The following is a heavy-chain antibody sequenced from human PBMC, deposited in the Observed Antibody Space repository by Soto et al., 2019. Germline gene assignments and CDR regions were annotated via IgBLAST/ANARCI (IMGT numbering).Heavy chain of an antibody. CDR1: ESTVSRDW. CDR3: SGGVGDAF. J-gene: IGHJ4*02. V-gene: IGHV3-7*04. D-gene: IGHD3-16*01. Sequence: EVHLVESGGGLVQTGGSLRLSCAIFESTVSRDWMNWVRQAPGKGLEWVAHINQDGSEKYYVDSVKGRFTISRDNAKKSRDLQMNSQRPADTAMYYCSGGVGDAFWGQGTLVTVSS. CDR2: INQDGSEK.